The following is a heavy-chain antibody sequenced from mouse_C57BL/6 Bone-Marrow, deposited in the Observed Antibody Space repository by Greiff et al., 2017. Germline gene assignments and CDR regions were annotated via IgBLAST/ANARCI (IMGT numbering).Heavy chain of an antibody. CDR2: IDPSDSYT. J-gene: IGHJ2*01. CDR1: GYTFTSYW. CDR3: ARYYGSSHDY. Sequence: QDQLQQPGAELVKPGASVKLSCKASGYTFTSYWMQWVKQRPGQGLEWIGEIDPSDSYTNYNQKFKGKATLTVDTSSSTAYMQLSSLTSEDSAVYYCARYYGSSHDYWGQGTTLTVSS. V-gene: IGHV1-50*01. D-gene: IGHD1-1*01.